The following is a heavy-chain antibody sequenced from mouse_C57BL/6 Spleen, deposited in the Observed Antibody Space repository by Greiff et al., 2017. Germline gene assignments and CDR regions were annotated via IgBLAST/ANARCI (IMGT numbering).Heavy chain of an antibody. Sequence: QVQLQQPGTELVKPGASVKLSCKASGYTFTSYWMHWVKQRPGQGLEWIGNINPSNGGTNYNEKFKSKATLTVDKSSSTAYMQLSSLTSEVSAVYYCARNPPMGSYAMDYWGQGTSVTVSS. CDR2: INPSNGGT. J-gene: IGHJ4*01. CDR1: GYTFTSYW. V-gene: IGHV1-53*01. D-gene: IGHD1-1*02. CDR3: ARNPPMGSYAMDY.